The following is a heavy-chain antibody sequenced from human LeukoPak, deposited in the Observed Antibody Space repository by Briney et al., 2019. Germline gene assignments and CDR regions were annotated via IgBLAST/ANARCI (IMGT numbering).Heavy chain of an antibody. D-gene: IGHD5-12*01. V-gene: IGHV4-59*01. J-gene: IGHJ4*02. CDR3: ARGGWYDYRVLDY. Sequence: SETLSLTCTVSGGSIRSYYRSWVRQPPGKGLEWIGYIYYSGGTNYNPSLKSRVTISVDTSKNQFSLKLSSVTAADTAVYYCARGGWYDYRVLDYWGQGTLVTVSS. CDR2: IYYSGGT. CDR1: GGSIRSYY.